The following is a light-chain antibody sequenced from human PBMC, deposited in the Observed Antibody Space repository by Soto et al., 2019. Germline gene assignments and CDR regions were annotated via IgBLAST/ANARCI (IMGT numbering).Light chain of an antibody. CDR3: QQSYSIPIT. Sequence: DIQMTQSPSSLSASIGDRVIITCRASQSISTYLNWSQQKPGKAPKLLIYAASNLQSWVPSRFSGSGSGTDFALTISSLQPEDFATYYCQQSYSIPITFGQGTRLEI. CDR1: QSISTY. J-gene: IGKJ5*01. V-gene: IGKV1-39*01. CDR2: AAS.